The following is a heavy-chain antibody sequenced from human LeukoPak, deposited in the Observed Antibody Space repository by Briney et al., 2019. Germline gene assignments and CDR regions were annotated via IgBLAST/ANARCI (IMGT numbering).Heavy chain of an antibody. CDR1: GFTFSSYA. J-gene: IGHJ5*02. Sequence: GGSLRLSCVASGFTFSSYAIQWVRQAPGKGLEWVAVISYDGGNKYYADSVKGRFTISRDNSKNTLFLQMNSLRTEDTAVYYCALVRGSRNGPLDPWGQGTLVIVSS. CDR2: ISYDGGNK. V-gene: IGHV3-30*04. CDR3: ALVRGSRNGPLDP. D-gene: IGHD3-16*01.